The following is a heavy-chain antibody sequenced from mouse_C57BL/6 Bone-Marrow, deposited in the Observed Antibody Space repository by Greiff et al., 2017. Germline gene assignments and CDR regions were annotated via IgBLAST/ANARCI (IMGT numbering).Heavy chain of an antibody. CDR3: AREALYSNYAMDY. CDR2: IDPSDSYT. Sequence: QVQLQQPGAELVMPGASVKLSCKASGYTFTSYWMHWVKQRPGQGLEWIGEIDPSDSYTNYNQKVKGKSTLTVDKSSSTAYMQLSSLTSEDSAVYYCAREALYSNYAMDYWGQGTSVTVSS. D-gene: IGHD2-5*01. V-gene: IGHV1-69*01. CDR1: GYTFTSYW. J-gene: IGHJ4*01.